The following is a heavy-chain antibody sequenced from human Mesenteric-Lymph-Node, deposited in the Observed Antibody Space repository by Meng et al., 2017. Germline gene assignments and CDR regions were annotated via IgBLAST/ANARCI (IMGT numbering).Heavy chain of an antibody. J-gene: IGHJ5*02. V-gene: IGHV4-34*01. Sequence: SETLSLTCAVYGGSFSGYYWSWIRQPPGKGLEWIGEINHSGSTNYNPSLKSRVTISVDTSKNQFSLKLSSVTAADTAVYYCARHGYSSGWSLYNWFDPWGQGTRVTVSS. CDR2: INHSGST. D-gene: IGHD6-19*01. CDR1: GGSFSGYY. CDR3: ARHGYSSGWSLYNWFDP.